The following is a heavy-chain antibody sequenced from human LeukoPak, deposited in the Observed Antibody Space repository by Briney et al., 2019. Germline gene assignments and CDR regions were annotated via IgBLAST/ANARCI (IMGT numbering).Heavy chain of an antibody. CDR1: GGSISSGSYY. V-gene: IGHV4-61*02. CDR3: ARQKWRYYYDSSSKSLDAFDI. Sequence: PSQTLSLTCTVPGGSISSGSYYWSWIRQPAGKGLEWIGRIYTSGSTNYNPSLKSRVTISVDTSKNQFSLKLSSVTAADTAVYYCARQKWRYYYDSSSKSLDAFDIWGQGTMVTVSS. D-gene: IGHD3-22*01. CDR2: IYTSGST. J-gene: IGHJ3*02.